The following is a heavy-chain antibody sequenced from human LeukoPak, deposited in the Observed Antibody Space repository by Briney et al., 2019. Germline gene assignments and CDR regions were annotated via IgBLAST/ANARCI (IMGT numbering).Heavy chain of an antibody. CDR3: ARAGATVTTHYDY. CDR2: ISAYNGNT. CDR1: GYTFTSYG. V-gene: IGHV1-18*01. Sequence: GASVKVSCKASGYTFTSYGISWVRQAPGQGLEWMGWISAYNGNTNYAQKFQDRVTMTTDTSTSTAYMELRGLRSDDTAMYYCARAGATVTTHYDYWGQGTVVTVSS. D-gene: IGHD4-17*01. J-gene: IGHJ4*02.